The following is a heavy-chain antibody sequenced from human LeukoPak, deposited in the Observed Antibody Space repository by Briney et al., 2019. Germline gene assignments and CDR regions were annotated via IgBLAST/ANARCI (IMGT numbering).Heavy chain of an antibody. Sequence: GGSLRLSCAASGFTFSSYAMSWVRQAPGKGLEWVSVIYSGRSTSYADSVKGRFTIFRDNSKNTLDLQINSLRAEDTAVYYCAKDIIAVAPAFDYWGQGTLVTVSS. CDR1: GFTFSSYA. D-gene: IGHD6-19*01. V-gene: IGHV3-23*03. J-gene: IGHJ4*02. CDR3: AKDIIAVAPAFDY. CDR2: IYSGRST.